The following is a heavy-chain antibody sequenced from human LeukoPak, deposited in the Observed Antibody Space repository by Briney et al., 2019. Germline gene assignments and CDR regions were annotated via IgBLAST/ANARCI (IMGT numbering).Heavy chain of an antibody. J-gene: IGHJ4*02. CDR3: ARSGVRYQLLYSGFFDY. Sequence: GGSLRLSCAASGFTFTSYVMHWVRQAPGKGLEWVAIISYDGSNKYYADSVKGRFTISRDNSKNTLYLQMSSLRAEDTAVYYCARSGVRYQLLYSGFFDYWGQGTLVTVSS. CDR1: GFTFTSYV. CDR2: ISYDGSNK. V-gene: IGHV3-30-3*01. D-gene: IGHD2-2*02.